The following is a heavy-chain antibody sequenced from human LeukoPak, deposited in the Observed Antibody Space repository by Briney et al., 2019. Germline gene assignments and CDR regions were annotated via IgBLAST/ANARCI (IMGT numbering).Heavy chain of an antibody. CDR3: SRDVPYYSDSSGYFAFDY. D-gene: IGHD3-22*01. CDR2: ISVYNGNT. J-gene: IGHJ4*02. CDR1: GYIFTSYG. V-gene: IGHV1-18*01. Sequence: ASVKVSCKASGYIFTSYGISWVRQSPGQGREGMGWISVYNGNTNYAQKVQGRVTMTTDTSTSTAYMELRSLRSDDTAVYYCSRDVPYYSDSSGYFAFDYWGQGTLVTVSS.